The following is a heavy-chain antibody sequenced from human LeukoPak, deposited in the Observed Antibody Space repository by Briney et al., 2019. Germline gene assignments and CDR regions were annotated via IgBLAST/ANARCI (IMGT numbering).Heavy chain of an antibody. J-gene: IGHJ4*02. CDR2: MNPNSGNT. V-gene: IGHV1-8*01. Sequence: ASVKVSCKASGYTFTSYDINWVRQAIGQGLEWMGWMNPNSGNTGYAQKFQGRVTMTRNTSISTAYMELSSLRSEDTAVYYCARGPYITGTTGYYFDYWGQGTLVTVSS. CDR1: GYTFTSYD. CDR3: ARGPYITGTTGYYFDY. D-gene: IGHD1-20*01.